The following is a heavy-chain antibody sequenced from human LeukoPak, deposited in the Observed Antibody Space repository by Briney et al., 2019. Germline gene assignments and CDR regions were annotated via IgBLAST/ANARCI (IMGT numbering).Heavy chain of an antibody. J-gene: IGHJ4*02. CDR1: GFTFSSYA. Sequence: GGSLRLACAASGFTFSSYAMSWVRQAPGKGLEWVSGISGSGGSTYHADSVKGRFTIFRDNSKNTLYLQIKSLRADDTAVYYCAKIDSYYFDSRSSKLDYWGQGTLVTVSS. V-gene: IGHV3-23*01. CDR2: ISGSGGST. CDR3: AKIDSYYFDSRSSKLDY. D-gene: IGHD3-10*01.